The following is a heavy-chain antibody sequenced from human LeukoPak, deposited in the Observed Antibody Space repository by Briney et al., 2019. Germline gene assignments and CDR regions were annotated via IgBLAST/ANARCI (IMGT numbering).Heavy chain of an antibody. V-gene: IGHV4-4*07. CDR1: GGSISSYY. D-gene: IGHD6-19*01. Sequence: SETLSLTCTVSGGSISSYYWSWIRQPAGKGLEWIGRIYTSGSTNYNPSLKSRVTMSVDTSKNQFSLKLSSVTAADTAVYYCARGRISQWLVRFDYWGQGTLVTVSS. J-gene: IGHJ4*02. CDR3: ARGRISQWLVRFDY. CDR2: IYTSGST.